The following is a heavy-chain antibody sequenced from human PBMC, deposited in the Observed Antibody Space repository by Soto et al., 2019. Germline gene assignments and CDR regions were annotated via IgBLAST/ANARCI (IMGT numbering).Heavy chain of an antibody. Sequence: GASVKVSCKASGYTFTSYGISWVRQAPGQGLEWMGWISAYNGNTNYAQKLQGRVTMTTDTSTSTAYMELRSLRSDDTAVYYCARGRTYSSSSPISPEYYFDYWGQGTLVTVS. J-gene: IGHJ4*02. CDR2: ISAYNGNT. CDR3: ARGRTYSSSSPISPEYYFDY. V-gene: IGHV1-18*04. D-gene: IGHD6-6*01. CDR1: GYTFTSYG.